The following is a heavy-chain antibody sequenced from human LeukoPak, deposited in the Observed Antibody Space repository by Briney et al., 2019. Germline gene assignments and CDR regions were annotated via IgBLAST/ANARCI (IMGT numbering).Heavy chain of an antibody. J-gene: IGHJ3*02. D-gene: IGHD3-22*01. CDR2: INHSGST. V-gene: IGHV4-34*01. CDR1: GGSFSGYY. Sequence: SETLSLTCAVYGGSFSGYYWSWIRQPPGKGLEWIGEINHSGSTNYNPSLKSRVTISVDTSKNQFSLKLSSVAAADTAVYYCARGPTRITMIVVVNAFDIWGQGTMVTVSS. CDR3: ARGPTRITMIVVVNAFDI.